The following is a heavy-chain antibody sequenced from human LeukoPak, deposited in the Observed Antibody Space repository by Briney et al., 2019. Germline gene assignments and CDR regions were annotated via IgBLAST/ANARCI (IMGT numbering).Heavy chain of an antibody. V-gene: IGHV3-23*01. CDR1: GFTFSSYA. J-gene: IGHJ4*02. CDR3: AKEPIVSPIVVVVAATQS. D-gene: IGHD2-15*01. Sequence: PGGSLRLSCAASGFTFSSYAMSWVRQAPGKGLEWVSAISGSGGSTYYADSVKGRFTISRDNSKNTLYLQMNSLRAEGTAVYYCAKEPIVSPIVVVVAATQSWGQGTLVTVSS. CDR2: ISGSGGST.